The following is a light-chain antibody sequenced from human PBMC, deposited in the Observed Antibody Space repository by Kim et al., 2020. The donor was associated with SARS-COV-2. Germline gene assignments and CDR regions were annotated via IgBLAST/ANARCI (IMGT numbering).Light chain of an antibody. Sequence: EIVMTQSPATLSVSPGERATLSCRASQSVSSNLAWYQQKPGQAPRLLIYGASTRATGIPARFSGSGPGTEFTLTISSLQSEDFAVYYCQQYNNWPSYPYTFGQGTKLEIK. V-gene: IGKV3-15*01. CDR3: QQYNNWPSYPYT. J-gene: IGKJ2*01. CDR1: QSVSSN. CDR2: GAS.